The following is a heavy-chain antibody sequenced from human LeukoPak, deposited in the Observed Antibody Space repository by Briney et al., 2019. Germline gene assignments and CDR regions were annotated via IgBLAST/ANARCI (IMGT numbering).Heavy chain of an antibody. V-gene: IGHV4-34*01. CDR2: INHSGST. CDR1: GFTFDDYG. J-gene: IGHJ4*02. Sequence: GSLRLSCAASGFTFDDYGMSWVRQPPGKGLEWIGEINHSGSTNYNPSLKSRVTISVDTSKNQFSLKLSSVTAADTAVYYCASLRYFDWPHGAIFDYWGQGTVVTVSS. D-gene: IGHD3-9*01. CDR3: ASLRYFDWPHGAIFDY.